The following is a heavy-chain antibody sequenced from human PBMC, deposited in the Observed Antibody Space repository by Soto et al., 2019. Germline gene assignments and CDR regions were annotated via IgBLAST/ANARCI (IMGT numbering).Heavy chain of an antibody. CDR1: GYTFISYG. CDR3: ARDLVAGASHGMEV. CDR2: ICAYNGNK. V-gene: IGHV1-18*04. J-gene: IGHJ6*02. D-gene: IGHD6-19*01. Sequence: QVQLVQSGAEVKKPGASVKVSCKASGYTFISYGITWVRQAPGQGLEWMGWICAYNGNKNYAQKFQGRVTMTTDTSTSTADMERRSLRSDDAAMYYCARDLVAGASHGMEVWGQGTTVTVSS.